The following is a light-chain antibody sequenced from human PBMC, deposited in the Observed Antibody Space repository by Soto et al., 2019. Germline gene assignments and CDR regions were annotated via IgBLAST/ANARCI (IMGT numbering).Light chain of an antibody. V-gene: IGKV3-15*01. CDR2: GAS. J-gene: IGKJ1*01. CDR1: QSVSSN. CDR3: QQYNNWPPWT. Sequence: EIVMTQSPATLSVSPGERATLSCRASQSVSSNLAWYQQKPGQAPMLLIYGASTRATGIPARCSGSGSGTEFTLTISSLQSEDFAVYYCQQYNNWPPWTFGHGTKVEIK.